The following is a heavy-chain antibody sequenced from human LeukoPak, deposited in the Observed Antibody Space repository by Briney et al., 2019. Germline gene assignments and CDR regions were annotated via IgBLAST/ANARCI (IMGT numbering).Heavy chain of an antibody. D-gene: IGHD2-2*01. CDR2: IYHSGSI. Sequence: GSLRLSCAASGFTFSRYWMSWVRQAPGKGLEWIGSIYHSGSIYYNPSLKSRVTISVDTSKNQFSLKLSSVTAADTAVYYGVVCSSSSCYAARSWGQGTLVTVSS. CDR3: VVCSSSSCYAARS. V-gene: IGHV4-38-2*01. J-gene: IGHJ5*02. CDR1: GFTFSRYW.